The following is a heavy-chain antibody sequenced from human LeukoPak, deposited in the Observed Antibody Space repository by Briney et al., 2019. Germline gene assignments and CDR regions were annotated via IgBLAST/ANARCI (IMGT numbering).Heavy chain of an antibody. V-gene: IGHV3-23*01. CDR3: AKGGYDYIEVAYFDF. J-gene: IGHJ4*02. Sequence: GGSLRLSCAASGFSFNNYAMSWVRQAPGKGLEWVSFIISSSGSAFYADSVKGRFTISRDNSKNTLYLQMNSLRLEDTAVYYCAKGGYDYIEVAYFDFWGQGTLVSVSS. CDR2: IISSSGSA. CDR1: GFSFNNYA. D-gene: IGHD5-12*01.